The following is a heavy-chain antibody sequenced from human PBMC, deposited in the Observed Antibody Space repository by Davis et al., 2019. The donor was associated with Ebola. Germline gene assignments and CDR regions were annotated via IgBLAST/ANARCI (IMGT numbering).Heavy chain of an antibody. D-gene: IGHD5-18*01. CDR3: AREGGYSYGLVDY. J-gene: IGHJ4*02. Sequence: PSETLSLTCTVSGGSISSSSYYWGWIRQPPGKGLEWIGSIYYSGSTYYNPSLKSRVTISVDTSKNQFSLKLSSVPAADTAVYYCAREGGYSYGLVDYWGQGTLVTVSS. V-gene: IGHV4-39*07. CDR1: GGSISSSSYY. CDR2: IYYSGST.